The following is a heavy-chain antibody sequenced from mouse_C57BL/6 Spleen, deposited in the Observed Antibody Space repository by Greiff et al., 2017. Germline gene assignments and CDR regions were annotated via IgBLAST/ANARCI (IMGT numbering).Heavy chain of an antibody. V-gene: IGHV1-82*01. CDR3: ARTPYSNYYAMDY. CDR1: GYAFSSSW. D-gene: IGHD2-5*01. J-gene: IGHJ4*01. Sequence: VKLQESGPELVKPGASVKISCKASGYAFSSSWMNWVKQRPGKGLEWIGRIYPGDGDTNYNGKFKGKATLTADKSSSTAYMQLSSLTSEDSAVYFCARTPYSNYYAMDYWGQGTSVTVSS. CDR2: IYPGDGDT.